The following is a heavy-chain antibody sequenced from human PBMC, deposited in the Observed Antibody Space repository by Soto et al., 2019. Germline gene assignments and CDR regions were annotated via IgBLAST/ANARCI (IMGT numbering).Heavy chain of an antibody. CDR3: ASSHIAAAPYGMDV. J-gene: IGHJ6*02. CDR2: IIPMFGTA. Sequence: SVKVSCKAPGGTFSTYAISWVRQAPGQGLEWMGGIIPMFGTANYAQRFQGRVTITRDTSASTAHMELSSLRSEDTAVYYCASSHIAAAPYGMDVWGQGTTVTVSS. CDR1: GGTFSTYA. V-gene: IGHV1-69*05. D-gene: IGHD6-13*01.